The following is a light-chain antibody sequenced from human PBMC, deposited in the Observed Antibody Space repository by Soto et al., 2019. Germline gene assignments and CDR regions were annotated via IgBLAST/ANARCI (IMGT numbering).Light chain of an antibody. CDR1: QSLVYSDGNTY. Sequence: DVVMTQSPLSLPVTLGQPASISCRSSQSLVYSDGNTYLNWFQQRPGHSPRRLIYKVCNRDSGVPDRFSGSGSGTDFALKISRVEAEDVGVYYCMQGTHWQGYTFGQGTKLEIK. J-gene: IGKJ2*01. CDR3: MQGTHWQGYT. V-gene: IGKV2-30*01. CDR2: KVC.